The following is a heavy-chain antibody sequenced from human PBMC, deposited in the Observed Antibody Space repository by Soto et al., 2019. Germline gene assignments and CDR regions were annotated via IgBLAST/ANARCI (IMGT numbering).Heavy chain of an antibody. CDR2: ISTSSGNT. Sequence: QVQLVQSGSEQRKPGASVKVSCKASGYTFTSNSITWVRQAPGQGLEWMGWISTSSGNTKFAQKFQGRVTLTTDTSTSTAYMELTSLRSDDTAVYYCARGGGYAVDYWGQGTLVTVST. CDR3: ARGGGYAVDY. V-gene: IGHV1-18*04. CDR1: GYTFTSNS. J-gene: IGHJ4*02. D-gene: IGHD5-12*01.